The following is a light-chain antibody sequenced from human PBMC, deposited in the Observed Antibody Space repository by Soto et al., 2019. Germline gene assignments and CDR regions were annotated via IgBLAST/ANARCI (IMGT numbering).Light chain of an antibody. CDR1: SSNIGSNT. J-gene: IGLJ3*02. Sequence: VLTQPPSASGTPGQRVTISCSGSSSNIGSNTVNWYQQLPGTAPKLLIYSNNQRPSGVPDRFSGSKSGTSASLAISGLQSEDEADYYCAAWDDSLNGVFGGGTQLTVL. CDR2: SNN. V-gene: IGLV1-44*01. CDR3: AAWDDSLNGV.